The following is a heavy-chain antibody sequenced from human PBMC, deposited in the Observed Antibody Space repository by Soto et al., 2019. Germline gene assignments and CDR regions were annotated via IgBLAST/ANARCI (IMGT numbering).Heavy chain of an antibody. CDR1: GFTFSNAW. J-gene: IGHJ6*02. Sequence: GGSLRLSCAASGFTFSNAWMNWVRQAPGKGLEWVGRIKSKTDGGTTDYAAPVKGRFTISRDDSKNTLYLQMNSLKTEDTAVYYCTTTDPAGAYYYYGMDVWGQGTTVTVSS. CDR2: IKSKTDGGTT. D-gene: IGHD3-10*01. CDR3: TTTDPAGAYYYYGMDV. V-gene: IGHV3-15*07.